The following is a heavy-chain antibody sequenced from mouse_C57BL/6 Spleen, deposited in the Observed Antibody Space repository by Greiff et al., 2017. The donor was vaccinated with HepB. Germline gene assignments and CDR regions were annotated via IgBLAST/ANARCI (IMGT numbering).Heavy chain of an antibody. Sequence: QVQLQQPGAELVKPGASVKLSCKASGYTFTCYWMQWVKQRPGQGLEWIGEIDPSDSYTNYNQKFKGKATLTVDTSSSTAYMQLSSLTSEDSAVYYCARDWDRAFDYWGQGTTLTVSS. V-gene: IGHV1-50*01. J-gene: IGHJ2*01. D-gene: IGHD4-1*01. CDR1: GYTFTCYW. CDR2: IDPSDSYT. CDR3: ARDWDRAFDY.